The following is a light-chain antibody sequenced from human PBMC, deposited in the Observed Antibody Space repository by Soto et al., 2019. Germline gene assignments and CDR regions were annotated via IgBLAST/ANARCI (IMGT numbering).Light chain of an antibody. CDR2: GAS. J-gene: IGKJ1*01. CDR1: QSVSSN. Sequence: EIVLTQSPGTLSLSPGERATLSCRASQSVSSNLAWYQQKPGQAPRLLIYGASTRATGIPARFSGSGSGTEFTLTISSLQSEDFAVYYCQQCNTWPPETFAQGTKVDI. V-gene: IGKV3-15*01. CDR3: QQCNTWPPET.